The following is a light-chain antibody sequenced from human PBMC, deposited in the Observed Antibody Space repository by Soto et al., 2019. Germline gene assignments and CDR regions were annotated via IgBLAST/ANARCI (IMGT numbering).Light chain of an antibody. CDR2: DAS. CDR3: QRRSHWYT. V-gene: IGKV3-11*01. CDR1: QSVSSY. J-gene: IGKJ2*01. Sequence: EIVLTQSPATLSLSPGERATLSCRASQSVSSYLAWYQQKPGQAPRLLIYDASDRATGVPARFSGSGSGTDFTLTISSLEPEDFAVYYCQRRSHWYTFGQGTKLEIK.